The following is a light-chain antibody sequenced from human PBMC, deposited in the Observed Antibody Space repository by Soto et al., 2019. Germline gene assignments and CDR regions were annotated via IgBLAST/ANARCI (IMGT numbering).Light chain of an antibody. CDR2: EVS. J-gene: IGLJ3*02. CDR3: CSYAGSGKVV. Sequence: QSALTQPASVSGSLGQSISISCTGTSSDIGSYNHVSWYQQYPGKAPKLMILEVSERPSGVSNRFSGSKSGDTASLTISGLQAEDEADYYCCSYAGSGKVVFGGGTKVTVL. CDR1: SSDIGSYNH. V-gene: IGLV2-23*02.